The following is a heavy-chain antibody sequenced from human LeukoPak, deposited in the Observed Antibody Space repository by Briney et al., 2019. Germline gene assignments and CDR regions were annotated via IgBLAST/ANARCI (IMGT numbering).Heavy chain of an antibody. CDR1: GFTFSSYA. J-gene: IGHJ6*02. CDR2: ISYDGSNK. V-gene: IGHV3-30-3*01. D-gene: IGHD6-25*01. CDR3: ARERQREDSYYYYYYGMDV. Sequence: GGSLRLSCAASGFTFSSYAMHWFRQTPGKGLEWVAVISYDGSNKYYADSVKGRFTISRDNSKNTLYLQMNSLRAEDTAVYYCARERQREDSYYYYYYGMDVWGQGTTVTVSS.